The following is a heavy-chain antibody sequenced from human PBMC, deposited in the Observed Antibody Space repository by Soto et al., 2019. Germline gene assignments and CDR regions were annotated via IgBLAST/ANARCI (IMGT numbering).Heavy chain of an antibody. CDR2: INPNSGGT. V-gene: IGHV1-2*04. Sequence: ASVKVSCTASGYTFTGYYMHWVRQAPGQGLEWMGWINPNSGGTNYAQKFQGWVTMTRDTSISTAYMELSRLRSDDTAVYYCARDSNRVLRYFDWLPEYYFDYWGQGTLVTVSS. J-gene: IGHJ4*02. CDR1: GYTFTGYY. D-gene: IGHD3-9*01. CDR3: ARDSNRVLRYFDWLPEYYFDY.